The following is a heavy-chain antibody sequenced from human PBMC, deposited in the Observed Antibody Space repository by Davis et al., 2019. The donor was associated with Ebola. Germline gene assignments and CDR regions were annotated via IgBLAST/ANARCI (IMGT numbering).Heavy chain of an antibody. CDR2: IKQDGSEK. V-gene: IGHV3-7*01. Sequence: GESLKISCAASGFTFSSYWMSWVRQAPGKGLEWVANIKQDGSEKYYVDSVKGRFTISRDNAKNSLYLQMNSLRAEDTAVYYCARDYAVAGLYYYYYYGMDVWGQGTTVTVSS. CDR3: ARDYAVAGLYYYYYYGMDV. J-gene: IGHJ6*02. CDR1: GFTFSSYW. D-gene: IGHD6-19*01.